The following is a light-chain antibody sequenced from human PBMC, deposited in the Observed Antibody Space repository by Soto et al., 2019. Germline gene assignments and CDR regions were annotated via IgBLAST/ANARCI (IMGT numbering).Light chain of an antibody. V-gene: IGLV2-23*01. J-gene: IGLJ1*01. CDR3: CSYAGSHWV. CDR1: SSDVGSYNL. Sequence: QAVVTQPASVSGSPGQSITISCTGSSSDVGSYNLVSWYQQHPGKAPKLMIYEGSKRPSGVSNRFSGSKSGNTASLTISGLQAEDEADYYCCSYAGSHWVFGTGTKLTVL. CDR2: EGS.